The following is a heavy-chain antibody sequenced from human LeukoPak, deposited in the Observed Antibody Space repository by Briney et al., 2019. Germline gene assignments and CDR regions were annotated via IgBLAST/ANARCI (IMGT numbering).Heavy chain of an antibody. V-gene: IGHV1-46*01. CDR3: ARASPLLHDSFDV. CDR2: INPSGGFT. J-gene: IGHJ3*01. CDR1: GYTFTAYY. D-gene: IGHD3-10*01. Sequence: ASVKVSCKASGYTFTAYYMHWVRQAPGQGLQWIGIINPSGGFTSSAQKFQGRVTMTSDTSTSTVYMEVSRLTSEDTAVYYCARASPLLHDSFDVWGQGTRVTVSS.